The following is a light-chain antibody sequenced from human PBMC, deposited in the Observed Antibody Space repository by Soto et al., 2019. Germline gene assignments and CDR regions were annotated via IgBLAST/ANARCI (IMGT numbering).Light chain of an antibody. Sequence: DIQMTQSPSSVSAAVGDRVTITCRASQDIRTWLAWYQQKPGKAPKFLIYAASILQSGVPSRFSGSGSGTEFTLTISSLQPEDSATYYCQQANSFPQTFGGGTKLEIK. CDR1: QDIRTW. CDR2: AAS. J-gene: IGKJ4*01. CDR3: QQANSFPQT. V-gene: IGKV1-12*01.